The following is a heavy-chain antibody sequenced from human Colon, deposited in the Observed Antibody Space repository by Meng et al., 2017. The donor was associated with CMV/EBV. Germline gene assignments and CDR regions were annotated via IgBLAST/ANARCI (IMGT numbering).Heavy chain of an antibody. CDR2: TNSDGAKT. CDR3: ARVPYNSHSGLDF. J-gene: IGHJ1*01. Sequence: ETLSLTCTVSGGSVSSGSYYWMHWVRQAPGKGLVWVARTNSDGAKTSYPDAVRGRFTVSRDNDKNTLYLQMNSLRTDDTAVYYCARVPYNSHSGLDFWGQGTLVTVSS. D-gene: IGHD1-14*01. CDR1: GGSVSSGSYYW. V-gene: IGHV3-74*01.